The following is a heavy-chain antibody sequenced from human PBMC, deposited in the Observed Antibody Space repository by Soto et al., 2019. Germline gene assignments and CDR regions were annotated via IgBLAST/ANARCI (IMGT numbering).Heavy chain of an antibody. CDR3: ASGYCSGVCYSDY. V-gene: IGHV1-3*04. D-gene: IGHD2-21*02. J-gene: IGHJ4*02. CDR1: GYTFTNYP. CDR2: VSTGNGNT. Sequence: ASVKVSCKVSGYTFTNYPIHWVRQAPGQGLEWLGWVSTGNGNTKCSERLQGRVTITWDTSATTTYIELSSLRSEDTAVYYCASGYCSGVCYSDYWGKGTQVTVSS.